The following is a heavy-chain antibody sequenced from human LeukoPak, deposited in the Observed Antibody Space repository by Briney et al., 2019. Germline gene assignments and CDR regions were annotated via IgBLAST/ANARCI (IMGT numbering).Heavy chain of an antibody. V-gene: IGHV1-69*13. Sequence: ASVKVSCKASGGTFSSYAISWVRQAPGQGLEWMGGIIPIFGTANNAQKFQGRVTITADESTSTAYVELSRLRSEDTAVYYCAGRTTVTHYYYYYMDVWGKGTTVTVSS. CDR3: AGRTTVTHYYYYYMDV. CDR2: IIPIFGTA. D-gene: IGHD4-17*01. J-gene: IGHJ6*03. CDR1: GGTFSSYA.